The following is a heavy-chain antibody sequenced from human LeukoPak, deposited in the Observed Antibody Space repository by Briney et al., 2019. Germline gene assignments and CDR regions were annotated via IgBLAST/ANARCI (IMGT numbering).Heavy chain of an antibody. CDR2: IKQDGSEK. D-gene: IGHD1-26*01. CDR1: GFTFSSYW. CDR3: AREIVGAREDAFDI. V-gene: IGHV3-7*01. Sequence: PGGSLRLSCATSGFTFSSYWMSWVRQAPGKELERVANIKQDGSEKYYVDSVKGRFTISRDNAKNSLYLQMNSLRAEDTAVYYCAREIVGAREDAFDIWGQGTMVTVSS. J-gene: IGHJ3*02.